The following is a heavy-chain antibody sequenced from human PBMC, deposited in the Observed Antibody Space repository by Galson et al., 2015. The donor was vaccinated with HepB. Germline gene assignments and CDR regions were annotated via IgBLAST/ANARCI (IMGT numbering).Heavy chain of an antibody. CDR3: ARESESIRTYFDY. V-gene: IGHV1-3*01. Sequence: SVKVSCKASGYTFTSYAMHWVRQAPGQRLEWMGWINAGNGNTKYSQKFQGRVTITRDTSASTAYMELSSLRSEDTAVYYCARESESIRTYFDYWGQGTLVTVSS. J-gene: IGHJ4*02. CDR2: INAGNGNT. CDR1: GYTFTSYA. D-gene: IGHD2-21*01.